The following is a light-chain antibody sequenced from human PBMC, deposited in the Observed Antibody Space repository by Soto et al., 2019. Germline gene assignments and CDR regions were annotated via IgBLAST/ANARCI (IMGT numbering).Light chain of an antibody. V-gene: IGKV1-17*01. J-gene: IGKJ1*01. CDR1: QGIKNE. CDR3: LQYNHYPPT. CDR2: GAT. Sequence: DIHMTQSPSSLSASVGDRVTITCRASQGIKNELGWYQQKSGLAPKRLIFGATTLQSGVPSRFSGSASGTDFSLIISSLQPEDFATYYCLQYNHYPPTFGQGTKVDIK.